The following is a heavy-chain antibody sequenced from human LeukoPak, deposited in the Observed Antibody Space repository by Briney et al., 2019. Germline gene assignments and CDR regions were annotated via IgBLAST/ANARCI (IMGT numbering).Heavy chain of an antibody. D-gene: IGHD6-13*01. CDR2: IYYTGST. J-gene: IGHJ4*02. V-gene: IGHV4-59*01. Sequence: SETLSLTCSVSGGSISGYHWNWIRRPPGKGLEWIGYIYYTGSTNYNASLKNRVIMSVDTSKNQFSLRLSSVTAADTAVYYCAREGVAVAILDYWGQGTLVTVSS. CDR3: AREGVAVAILDY. CDR1: GGSISGYH.